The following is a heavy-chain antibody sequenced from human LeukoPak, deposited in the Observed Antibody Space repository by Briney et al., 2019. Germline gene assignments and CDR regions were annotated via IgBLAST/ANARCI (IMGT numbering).Heavy chain of an antibody. CDR1: GFTFSTYW. CDR2: IKTDGSST. J-gene: IGHJ4*02. V-gene: IGHV3-74*01. CDR3: ARDLSGSVDY. D-gene: IGHD1-26*01. Sequence: PGGSLRLSCAASGFTFSTYWMHWVRQAPGKGLVWVSHIKTDGSSTTYADSVKGRFTISRDNAKNTLYLQMNSLRGEDTAAYYCARDLSGSVDYWGQGTLVTVSS.